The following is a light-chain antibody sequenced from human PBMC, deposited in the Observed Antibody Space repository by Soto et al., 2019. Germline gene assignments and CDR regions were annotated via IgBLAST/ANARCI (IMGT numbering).Light chain of an antibody. CDR3: QQRDSGPPYN. Sequence: EVLLTQSPVTLSLSPGERATLSCRASQSVSGYLSWYQQKPGHAPRLLIFDATNRATGVPARFSGSGSGTDFTLTISSGEPEDFAVYYCQQRDSGPPYNFGQGTRLQLK. J-gene: IGKJ2*01. CDR2: DAT. V-gene: IGKV3-11*01. CDR1: QSVSGY.